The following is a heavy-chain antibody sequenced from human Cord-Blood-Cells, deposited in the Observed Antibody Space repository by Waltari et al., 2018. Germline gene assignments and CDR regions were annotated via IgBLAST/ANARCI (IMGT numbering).Heavy chain of an antibody. CDR1: GGSISSSSYY. D-gene: IGHD3-3*01. CDR2: IYYSGST. J-gene: IGHJ4*02. V-gene: IGHV4-39*01. Sequence: QLQLQESGPGLVKPSETLSLTCTVSGGSISSSSYYWGWIRQPPGKGLEWIGSIYYSGSTYYNPSLKSRVTISVDTSKNQFSLKLSSVTAADTAVYYCARHGDYDFWSGYLFDYWGQGTLVTVSS. CDR3: ARHGDYDFWSGYLFDY.